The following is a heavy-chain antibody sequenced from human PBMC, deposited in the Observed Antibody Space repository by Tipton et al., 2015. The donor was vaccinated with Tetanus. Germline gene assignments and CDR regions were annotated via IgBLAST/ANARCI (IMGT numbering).Heavy chain of an antibody. CDR2: INHSGNT. Sequence: TLSLTCTDSGDSISSGPYSWSWLRQHPGKGLELIGEINHSGNTNHNPSLKSRVTLSVDTSKNQFSLKLNSVTAADTAMYYCVTVNFPNYSHYGMDVWGQGTTVTVSS. CDR3: VTVNFPNYSHYGMDV. CDR1: GDSISSGPYS. D-gene: IGHD1-1*01. V-gene: IGHV4-30-2*01. J-gene: IGHJ6*02.